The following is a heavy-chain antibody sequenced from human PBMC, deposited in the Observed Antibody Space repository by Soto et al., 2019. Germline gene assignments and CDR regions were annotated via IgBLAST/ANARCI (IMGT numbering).Heavy chain of an antibody. CDR3: ARANSGYDHYYYYYYMDV. D-gene: IGHD5-12*01. J-gene: IGHJ6*03. CDR2: IYYSGST. Sequence: SETLSLTCTVSGGSISSYYWSWIRQPPGKGLEWIGYIYYSGSTNYNPSLKSRVTISVDTSKNQFSLKLSSVTAADTAVYYCARANSGYDHYYYYYYMDVWGKGTTVTVSS. V-gene: IGHV4-59*01. CDR1: GGSISSYY.